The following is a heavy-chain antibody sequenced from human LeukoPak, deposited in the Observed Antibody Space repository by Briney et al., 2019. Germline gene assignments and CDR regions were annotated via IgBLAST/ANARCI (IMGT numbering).Heavy chain of an antibody. CDR1: GGSISSYY. V-gene: IGHV4-59*01. D-gene: IGHD6-13*01. CDR3: ARGTYSSSWFHY. J-gene: IGHJ4*02. Sequence: SETLSLTCTVSGGSISSYYWSWIRQPPGKGLEWIGYIYYSGSTNYNPSLKSRVTISVDTSKNQFSLKLSSVTAADTAVYYCARGTYSSSWFHYWGQGTPVTVSS. CDR2: IYYSGST.